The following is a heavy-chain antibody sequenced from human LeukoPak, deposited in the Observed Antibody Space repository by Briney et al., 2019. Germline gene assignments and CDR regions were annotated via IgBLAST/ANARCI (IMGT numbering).Heavy chain of an antibody. CDR1: GFTFSSYG. Sequence: GGSLRLSCAVSGFTFSSYGMSWVRQAPGKGLEWASAISGSGGSTYYADSVKGRFTISRDNSKNTLYLQMNSLRAEDTAVYYCANHDYGGNSKSRVSDYWGQGTLVTVSS. CDR2: ISGSGGST. D-gene: IGHD4-23*01. V-gene: IGHV3-23*01. CDR3: ANHDYGGNSKSRVSDY. J-gene: IGHJ4*02.